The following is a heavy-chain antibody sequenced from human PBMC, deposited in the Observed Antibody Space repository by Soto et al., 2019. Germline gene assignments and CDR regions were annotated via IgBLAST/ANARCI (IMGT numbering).Heavy chain of an antibody. D-gene: IGHD2-8*01. CDR1: GYTFTSYY. CDR2: INPSGGRT. J-gene: IGHJ5*02. CDR3: ARDGCTTTVCAWGGNWFDP. V-gene: IGHV1-46*01. Sequence: QVQLVQSGAEVKKPGASVKVSCKASGYTFTSYYMHWVRQAPGQGLEWMGIINPSGGRTTYAQKFQGRVTMTRDTSTSTVYMELSSLRSDDTAVYYCARDGCTTTVCAWGGNWFDPWGQGTLVTVSS.